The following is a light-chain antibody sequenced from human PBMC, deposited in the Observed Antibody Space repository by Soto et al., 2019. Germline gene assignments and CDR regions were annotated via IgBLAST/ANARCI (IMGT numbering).Light chain of an antibody. CDR3: RQYDNWPPAWT. Sequence: EIVLTQSPATLSLTPGERAALSCGASQSVSSNYLAWYQQKPGLAPRLLIYDASRRATGIPDRFSGSGSGTDFTLTISRLEPEDFAVYYCRQYDNWPPAWTFGQGTKVDI. CDR2: DAS. J-gene: IGKJ1*01. V-gene: IGKV3D-20*01. CDR1: QSVSSNY.